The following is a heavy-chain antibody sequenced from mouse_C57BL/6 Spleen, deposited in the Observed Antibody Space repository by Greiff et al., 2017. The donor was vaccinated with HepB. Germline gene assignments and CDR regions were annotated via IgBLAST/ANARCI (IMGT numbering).Heavy chain of an antibody. D-gene: IGHD3-2*02. V-gene: IGHV1-61*01. J-gene: IGHJ3*01. CDR2: IYPSDSET. Sequence: VQLQQSGAELVRPGSSVKLSCKASGYTFTSYWMDWVKQRPGQGLEWIGNIYPSDSETHYNQKFKDKATLTVDKSSSTAYMQLSSLTSEDSAVYDCARQGVQTAQASPWCAYWGQGTLVTVSA. CDR3: ARQGVQTAQASPWCAY. CDR1: GYTFTSYW.